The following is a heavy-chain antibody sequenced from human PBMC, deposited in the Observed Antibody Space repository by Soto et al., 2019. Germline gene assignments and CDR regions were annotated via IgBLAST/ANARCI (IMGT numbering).Heavy chain of an antibody. CDR3: ARDLRGITMIVGGY. CDR2: ISYDGSNK. CDR1: GFTFSSYA. D-gene: IGHD3-22*01. V-gene: IGHV3-30-3*01. J-gene: IGHJ4*02. Sequence: QVQLVESGGGVVQPGRSLRLSCAASGFTFSSYAMHWVRQAPGKGLEWVAVISYDGSNKYYADSVKGRFTISRDNSKNTLYLQMNSLRAEDTAVYYCARDLRGITMIVGGYWGQGILVTVSS.